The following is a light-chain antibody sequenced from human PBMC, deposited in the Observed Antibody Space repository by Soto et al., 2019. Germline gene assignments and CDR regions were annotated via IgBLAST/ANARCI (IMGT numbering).Light chain of an antibody. CDR3: SSYAGNYNLI. J-gene: IGLJ2*01. V-gene: IGLV2-8*01. CDR2: AVN. CDR1: TSDVGAYNF. Sequence: QSALTQPPSASGSPGQSVTISCTGATSDVGAYNFVSWYQQQPGKAPKLMIYAVNKRPSGVPDRFSGSKSGHTASLTVSGHQAEYEADYFCSSYAGNYNLIFGGGTKVTVL.